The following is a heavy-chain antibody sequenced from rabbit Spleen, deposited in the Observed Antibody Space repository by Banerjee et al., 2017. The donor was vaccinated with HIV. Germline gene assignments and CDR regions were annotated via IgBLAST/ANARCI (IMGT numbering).Heavy chain of an antibody. CDR3: ARDPDVLGSRDYNL. J-gene: IGHJ4*01. CDR2: IYSGSSGSE. Sequence: SSSYYMCWIRQAPGKGLECIACIYSGSSGSEYYATWAKGRFTISKTSSTTVTLQMTSLTAADTATYFCARDPDVLGSRDYNLWGPGTLVTVS. D-gene: IGHD4-2*01. V-gene: IGHV1S40*01. CDR1: SSSYY.